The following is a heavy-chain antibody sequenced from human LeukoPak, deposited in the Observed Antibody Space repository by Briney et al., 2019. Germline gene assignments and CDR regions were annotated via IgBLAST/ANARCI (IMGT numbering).Heavy chain of an antibody. D-gene: IGHD2-2*01. CDR3: ARGGIVVVPAAPDY. CDR1: GFTFSSYA. Sequence: GGSLRLSCAASGFTFSSYAMHWVRQAPGEGLEWVAVISYDGSNKYYADSVKGRFTISRDNSKNTLYLQMNSLRAEDTAVYYCARGGIVVVPAAPDYWGQGTLVTVSS. CDR2: ISYDGSNK. V-gene: IGHV3-30*04. J-gene: IGHJ4*02.